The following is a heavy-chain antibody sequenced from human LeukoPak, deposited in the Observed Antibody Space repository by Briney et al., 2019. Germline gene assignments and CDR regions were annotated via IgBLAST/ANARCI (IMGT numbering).Heavy chain of an antibody. D-gene: IGHD1-14*01. CDR2: ISSDGSIT. Sequence: GGSLRLSCAASGFTFSTYSMHWVRQAPGKWLELVAVISSDGSITSYGDSVKGRFTISRDNAKNTLYLQMSSLRAEDTAVYYCARDHHGIHSAFDVWGQGTMVTVS. CDR3: ARDHHGIHSAFDV. V-gene: IGHV3-30-3*01. CDR1: GFTFSTYS. J-gene: IGHJ3*01.